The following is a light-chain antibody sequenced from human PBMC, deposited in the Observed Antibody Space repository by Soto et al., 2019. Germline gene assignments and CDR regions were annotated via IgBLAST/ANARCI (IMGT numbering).Light chain of an antibody. CDR3: QQYYSTPPVT. CDR2: WAS. J-gene: IGKJ5*01. Sequence: IVMTQFPDSLSVSLCETATSNCKSSQSILFYSTNKNYLSWYQHKPGQPPRMLLSWASTRASGVPDRFSGSGSETDFNLTISSLQAEDVAVYYCQQYYSTPPVTFGQGTRLEI. V-gene: IGKV4-1*01. CDR1: QSILFYSTNKNY.